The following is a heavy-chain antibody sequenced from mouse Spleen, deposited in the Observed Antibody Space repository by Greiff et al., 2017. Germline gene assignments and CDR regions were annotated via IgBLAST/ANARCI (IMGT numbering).Heavy chain of an antibody. D-gene: IGHD1-1*01. CDR3: ARGDYGSSYRYYAMDY. Sequence: EVKLMESGAELVKPGASVKLSCTASGFNIKDTYMHWVKQRPEQGLEWIGRIDPANGNTKYDPKFQGKATITADTSSNTAYLQLSSLTSEDTAVYYCARGDYGSSYRYYAMDYWGQGTSVTVSS. CDR2: IDPANGNT. V-gene: IGHV14-3*02. J-gene: IGHJ4*01. CDR1: GFNIKDTY.